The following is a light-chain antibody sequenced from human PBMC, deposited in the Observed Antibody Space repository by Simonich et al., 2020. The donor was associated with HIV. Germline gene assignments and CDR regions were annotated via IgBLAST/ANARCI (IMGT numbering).Light chain of an antibody. Sequence: QSALTQPASVSGSPGQSITISCTGTASDVGSYNLVSWYQQHPGKAPKLMIYDVSKRPSGVPDRFSGSKSGNTASLTISGLQAEDEADYYCCSHAGSFVVFGGGTKLTVL. J-gene: IGLJ2*01. V-gene: IGLV2-23*02. CDR1: ASDVGSYNL. CDR3: CSHAGSFVV. CDR2: DVS.